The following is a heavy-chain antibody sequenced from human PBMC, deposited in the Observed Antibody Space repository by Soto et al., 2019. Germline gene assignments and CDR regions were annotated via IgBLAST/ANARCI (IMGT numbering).Heavy chain of an antibody. D-gene: IGHD3-10*01. CDR1: GFTFSSYW. V-gene: IGHV3-74*01. J-gene: IGHJ6*03. Sequence: EVQLVESGGGLVQPGGSLRLSCAASGFTFSSYWMHWVRQAPGKGLVWVSRIYSDGSRTSYADSVKGRFTISRDNAKNTLYLQMDRLSPEATAVYYCARGAGGYYYMDVWGKGTTVNVSS. CDR3: ARGAGGYYYMDV. CDR2: IYSDGSRT.